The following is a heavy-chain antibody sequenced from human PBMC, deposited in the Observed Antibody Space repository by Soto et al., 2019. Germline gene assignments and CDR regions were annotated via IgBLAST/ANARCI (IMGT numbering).Heavy chain of an antibody. CDR1: GGSVTSDEYY. CDR3: ATESGSTYGYFDH. D-gene: IGHD5-18*01. CDR2: ISNSGST. J-gene: IGHJ4*02. Sequence: SETLSLTCTVSGGSVTSDEYYWTWIRQCPGKGLEWIGYISNSGSTGYNPSLKTRLSMSVDRSKNQFTLRLTSVTAADTAVYFCATESGSTYGYFDHWGQGTQVTVSS. V-gene: IGHV4-30-4*08.